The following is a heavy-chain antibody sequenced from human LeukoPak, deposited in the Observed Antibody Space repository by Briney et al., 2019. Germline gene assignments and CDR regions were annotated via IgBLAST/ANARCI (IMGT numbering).Heavy chain of an antibody. CDR3: ARDLRIAVAVFHYYYMDV. D-gene: IGHD6-19*01. V-gene: IGHV1-2*02. J-gene: IGHJ6*03. Sequence: ASVKVSCKASGYTFTGYYMHWVRQAPGQGLEWMGWINPNSGGTNYAQKFQGRVTMTRDTSISTAYMELSRLRSDDTAAYYCARDLRIAVAVFHYYYMDVWAKGPRSPSP. CDR1: GYTFTGYY. CDR2: INPNSGGT.